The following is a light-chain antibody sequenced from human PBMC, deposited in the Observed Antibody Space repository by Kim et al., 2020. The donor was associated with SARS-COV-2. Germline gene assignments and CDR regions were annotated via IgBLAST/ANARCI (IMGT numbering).Light chain of an antibody. CDR2: AAS. J-gene: IGKJ4*01. V-gene: IGKV1-39*01. CDR3: QQSHTAPLLT. CDR1: QSIGTY. Sequence: DIQMTQSPSSLAASVGDRVTIDCRASQSIGTYLNWYQHKPGKAPKLLIYAASSLQSGVPSRFSGSGSGTDFTLTISSLQPEDFATYYCQQSHTAPLLTFGGGTKVDIK.